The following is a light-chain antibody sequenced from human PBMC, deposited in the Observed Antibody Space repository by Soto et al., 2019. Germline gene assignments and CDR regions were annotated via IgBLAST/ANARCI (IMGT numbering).Light chain of an antibody. CDR3: QQYNNWPLFT. CDR2: GAS. CDR1: QSVSSN. V-gene: IGKV3-15*01. J-gene: IGKJ3*01. Sequence: EIVMTLSPATLSVSPGERATLSCRASQSVSSNLAWYQQKPGQAPRLLIYGASTRATGFPPRFSGSGSGTEFTLTISSLQSEDFAVYYCQQYNNWPLFTFGPGTKVDIK.